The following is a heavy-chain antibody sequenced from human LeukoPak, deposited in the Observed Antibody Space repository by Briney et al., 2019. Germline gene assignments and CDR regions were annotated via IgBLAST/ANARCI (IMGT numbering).Heavy chain of an antibody. CDR2: IRYDGSTK. CDR1: GFTFSTYG. J-gene: IGHJ4*02. Sequence: GGSLRLFCAASGFTFSTYGMHWVRQAPGKGLEWVTFIRYDGSTKHYADSVKGRFTISRDNSKNTLYLQMNSLRVEDTAVYYCAKATSVTTLFDYWGQGTLVTVSS. V-gene: IGHV3-30*02. CDR3: AKATSVTTLFDY. D-gene: IGHD4-17*01.